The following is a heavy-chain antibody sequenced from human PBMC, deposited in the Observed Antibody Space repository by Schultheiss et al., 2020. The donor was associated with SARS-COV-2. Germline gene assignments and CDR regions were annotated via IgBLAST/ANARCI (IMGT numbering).Heavy chain of an antibody. Sequence: SETLSLTCAVSGDSVTSSKWWSWVRQPPGKGLEWIGFIHDSGNTNYSPSLKSRLTISVDTSKNQFSLKLTSLTAADTAIYYCARGNDFVYFFDSWGQGTLVTVSS. D-gene: IGHD3-3*01. V-gene: IGHV4-4*02. CDR2: IHDSGNT. CDR3: ARGNDFVYFFDS. J-gene: IGHJ4*02. CDR1: GDSVTSSKW.